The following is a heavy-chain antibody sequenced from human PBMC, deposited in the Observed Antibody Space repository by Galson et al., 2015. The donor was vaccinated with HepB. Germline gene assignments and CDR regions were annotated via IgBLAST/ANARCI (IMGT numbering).Heavy chain of an antibody. Sequence: TLSLTCSVSNGDISSRNSYWAWIRRSPGKGLEWLGSTAYRGNVFSNPTLKTRVTISLDTSTNQMFLALKSLTATDTAVYYCAKHRGQELVFDQWGQGALV. CDR3: AKHRGQELVFDQ. J-gene: IGHJ4*02. CDR1: NGDISSRNSY. CDR2: TAYRGNV. V-gene: IGHV4-39*01. D-gene: IGHD6-13*01.